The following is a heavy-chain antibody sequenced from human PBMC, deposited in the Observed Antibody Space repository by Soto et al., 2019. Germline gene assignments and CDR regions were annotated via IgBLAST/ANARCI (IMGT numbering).Heavy chain of an antibody. CDR3: ARHPCSGGSCYAELDY. CDR1: GGSISSSSYY. J-gene: IGHJ4*02. CDR2: IYYSGST. D-gene: IGHD2-15*01. Sequence: SETLSLTCTVSGGSISSSSYYWGWIRQPPGKGLEWIGSIYYSGSTYYNPSLKTRVTISVDTSKNQFSLKLSSVTAADTAVYYCARHPCSGGSCYAELDYWGQGXLVTVYS. V-gene: IGHV4-39*01.